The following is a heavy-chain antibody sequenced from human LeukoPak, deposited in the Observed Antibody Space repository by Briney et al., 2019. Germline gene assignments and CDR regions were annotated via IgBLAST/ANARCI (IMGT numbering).Heavy chain of an antibody. J-gene: IGHJ4*02. V-gene: IGHV4-34*01. CDR1: GGSFSGYY. D-gene: IGHD3-10*01. CDR3: ARTLGMGFGELLFDY. Sequence: SETLSLTCAVYGGSFSGYYWSWIRQPPGKGLEWIGEINHSGRINYNLSLKSRVTVSVDTSKNQFSLKLRSVIAADTAVYYCARTLGMGFGELLFDYWGQGTLVTVSS. CDR2: INHSGRI.